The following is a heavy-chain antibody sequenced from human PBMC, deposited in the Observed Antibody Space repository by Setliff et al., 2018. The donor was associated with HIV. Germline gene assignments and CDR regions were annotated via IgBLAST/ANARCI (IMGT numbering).Heavy chain of an antibody. CDR3: ARGMDDSRSSVWYY. D-gene: IGHD6-6*01. V-gene: IGHV1-18*01. J-gene: IGHJ4*02. Sequence: GASVKVSCKASGYTFASLGISWVRQAPGQGPEWVGWIGGDNGIPSYAQKLRDRVTLTADTSTKTVFMELRSLRSDDTAVYYCARGMDDSRSSVWYYWGQGTLVTVSS. CDR2: IGGDNGIP. CDR1: GYTFASLG.